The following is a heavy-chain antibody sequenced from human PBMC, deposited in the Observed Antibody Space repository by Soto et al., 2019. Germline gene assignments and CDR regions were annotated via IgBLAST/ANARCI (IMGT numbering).Heavy chain of an antibody. CDR3: AKDNIVVVPAAILNYYGTDV. CDR1: GFTFSSYG. J-gene: IGHJ6*02. Sequence: PGGSLRVSCAASGFTFSSYGMHWVRQAPGKGLEWVAVISYDGSNKYYADSVKGRFTISRDNSKNTLYLQMNSLRAEDTAVYYCAKDNIVVVPAAILNYYGTDVWGPGTQDTVS. D-gene: IGHD2-2*02. V-gene: IGHV3-30*18. CDR2: ISYDGSNK.